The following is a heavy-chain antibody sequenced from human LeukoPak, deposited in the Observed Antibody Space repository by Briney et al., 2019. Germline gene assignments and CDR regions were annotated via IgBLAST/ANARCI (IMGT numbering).Heavy chain of an antibody. Sequence: GGSLRLSRAASGFTFSSYWMSWVRQAPGKGLEWVANIKQDESEKYYVDSVKGRFTISRDNAKNTLYLQMNSLRAEDTAVYFCARDYGRSRDYGMDVWGQGTTVTVSS. CDR2: IKQDESEK. CDR1: GFTFSSYW. D-gene: IGHD3-10*01. CDR3: ARDYGRSRDYGMDV. J-gene: IGHJ6*02. V-gene: IGHV3-7*01.